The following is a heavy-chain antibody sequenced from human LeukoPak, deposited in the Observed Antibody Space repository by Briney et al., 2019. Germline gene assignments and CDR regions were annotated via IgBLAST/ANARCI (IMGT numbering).Heavy chain of an antibody. Sequence: ASVKVSCKASGYTFTSYGISWVRQAPGQGLGWMGWISGYNGNTKYAQKFQGRVTMTRDMSTSTVYMELSSLRSEDTAVYYCARGSYGFDYWGQGTLVTVSS. CDR2: ISGYNGNT. D-gene: IGHD4-17*01. CDR3: ARGSYGFDY. J-gene: IGHJ4*02. V-gene: IGHV1-18*01. CDR1: GYTFTSYG.